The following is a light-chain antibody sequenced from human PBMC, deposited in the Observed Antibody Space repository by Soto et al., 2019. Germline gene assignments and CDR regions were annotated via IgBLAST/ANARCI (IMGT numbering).Light chain of an antibody. Sequence: DIVLTQSPGTLSLSPGERATLSCRASQSVSNSYLAWYQQKPGQAPRLPIYGASSRATGIPDRFSGDGSGTDFTLTISRLEPEDFVVYYCQHYGTSPTWTFGQGTKVEVK. V-gene: IGKV3-20*01. CDR2: GAS. CDR1: QSVSNSY. CDR3: QHYGTSPTWT. J-gene: IGKJ1*01.